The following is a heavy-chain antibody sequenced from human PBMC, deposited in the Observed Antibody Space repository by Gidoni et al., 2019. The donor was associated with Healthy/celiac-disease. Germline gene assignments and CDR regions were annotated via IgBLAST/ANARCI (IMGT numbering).Heavy chain of an antibody. CDR1: GGSISSYS. D-gene: IGHD1-26*01. CDR2: IYYSGST. V-gene: IGHV4-59*01. Sequence: QVQLQESGPGLVKPSETLSLTCTVSGGSISSYSLSWIRQPPGKGLEWIGYIYYSGSTNYNPSLKSRVTISVDTSKNQFSLKLSSVTAADTAVYYCARVPELRIVGATTHLLGYYFDYWGQGTLVTVSS. CDR3: ARVPELRIVGATTHLLGYYFDY. J-gene: IGHJ4*02.